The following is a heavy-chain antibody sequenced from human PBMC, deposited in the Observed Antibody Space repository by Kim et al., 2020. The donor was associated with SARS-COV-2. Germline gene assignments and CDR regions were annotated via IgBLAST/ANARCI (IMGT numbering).Heavy chain of an antibody. CDR1: GFTFNTYS. CDR2: IRSSGSTI. D-gene: IGHD1-1*01. J-gene: IGHJ4*02. CDR3: ARAIGTYPSYYFDY. Sequence: GGSLRLSCAASGFTFNTYSMNWVRQAPGKGLEWVSYIRSSGSTIYYADSVKGRFTITRDNAKNSLCLQMNRLGDEDTAVYYCARAIGTYPSYYFDYWGQGTLVTVSS. V-gene: IGHV3-48*02.